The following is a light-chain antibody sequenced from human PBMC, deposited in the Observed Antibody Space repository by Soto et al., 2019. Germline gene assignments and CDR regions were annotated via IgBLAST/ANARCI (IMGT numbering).Light chain of an antibody. V-gene: IGLV2-23*01. CDR2: EGT. CDR1: SSDVGSYNL. Sequence: QSALTQPASVSGSPGQSITISCTGTSSDVGSYNLVSWYQQHPGKAPKLMIYEGTKRPSGVSIRFSGSKSGNTASLTISGLQADDVAGYYCCSSADSSTVGVFGGGTKLTVL. CDR3: CSSADSSTVGV. J-gene: IGLJ3*02.